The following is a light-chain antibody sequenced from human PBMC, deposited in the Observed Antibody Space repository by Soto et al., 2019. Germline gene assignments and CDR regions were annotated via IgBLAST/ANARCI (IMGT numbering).Light chain of an antibody. CDR1: SSNIGSNT. CDR3: AAWDDSLNGYV. J-gene: IGLJ1*01. V-gene: IGLV1-44*01. CDR2: ANN. Sequence: QSVLTQPPSASGTPGQRVTISCSGSSSNIGSNTVNWYQQLPGTAPKLLIHANNQRPSGVPDRFSGSESGTSASLAISWLQSEEADYYCAAWDDSLNGYVFGTGTKVTVL.